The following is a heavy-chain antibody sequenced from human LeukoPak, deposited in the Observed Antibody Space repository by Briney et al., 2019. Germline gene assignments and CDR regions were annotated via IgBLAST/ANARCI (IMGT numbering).Heavy chain of an antibody. CDR1: GGSISSYY. Sequence: SETLSLTCSVSGGSISSYYWSWIRQPAGKGLEWIGRIYSSGTITYNPSLQSRVTMSVDTSKNEFSLKMSSVTAADTAVYYCARGSQLRGYYYYYMDVWGKGTTVTVSS. J-gene: IGHJ6*03. V-gene: IGHV4-4*07. CDR3: ARGSQLRGYYYYYMDV. D-gene: IGHD1-1*01. CDR2: IYSSGTI.